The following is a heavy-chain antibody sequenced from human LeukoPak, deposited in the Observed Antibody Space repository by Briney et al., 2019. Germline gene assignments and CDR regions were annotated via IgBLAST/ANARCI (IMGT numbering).Heavy chain of an antibody. Sequence: SETLSLTCTVSGGSISSSSYYWGWIRQPPGKGLEWIGYIYYSGSTYYNPSLKSRVTISVDTSKNQFPLKLSSVTAADTAVYYCAREGGRYCTNGVCYRFDYWGQGTLVTVSS. D-gene: IGHD2-8*01. J-gene: IGHJ4*02. CDR2: IYYSGST. V-gene: IGHV4-30-4*08. CDR3: AREGGRYCTNGVCYRFDY. CDR1: GGSISSSSYY.